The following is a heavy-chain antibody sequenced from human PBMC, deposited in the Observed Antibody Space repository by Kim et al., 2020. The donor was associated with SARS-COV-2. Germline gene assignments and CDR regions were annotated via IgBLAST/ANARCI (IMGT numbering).Heavy chain of an antibody. J-gene: IGHJ3*02. CDR1: GGSFSGYY. D-gene: IGHD6-19*01. CDR3: ARVAVAGDLRDAFDI. V-gene: IGHV4-34*01. Sequence: GSLSLTCAVYGGSFSGYYWSWIRQPPGKGLEWIGEINHSGSTNYNPSLKSRVTISVDTSKNQFSLKLSSVTAADTAVYYCARVAVAGDLRDAFDIWGQG. CDR2: INHSGST.